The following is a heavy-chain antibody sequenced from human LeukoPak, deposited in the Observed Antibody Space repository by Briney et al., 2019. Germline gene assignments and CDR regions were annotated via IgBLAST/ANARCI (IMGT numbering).Heavy chain of an antibody. J-gene: IGHJ2*01. CDR3: AXDSSTYGYRYFDL. Sequence: GGSLRLSCEVSGLTFSNYGIQWVRQAPGKGLEWVAFIGHDGTTEYYTDSVKGRFTVSRDNSKNTVHLQMNSLRAEDTAVFYXAXDSSTYGYRYFDLWGRGTRVIVSS. V-gene: IGHV3-30*02. D-gene: IGHD5-18*01. CDR1: GLTFSNYG. CDR2: IGHDGTTE.